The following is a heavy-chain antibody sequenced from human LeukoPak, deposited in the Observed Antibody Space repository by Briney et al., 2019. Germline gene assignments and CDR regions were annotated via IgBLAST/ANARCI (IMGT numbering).Heavy chain of an antibody. D-gene: IGHD3-22*01. V-gene: IGHV3-30*02. CDR1: GFTFSSYG. Sequence: SGGSLRLSCAASGFTFSSYGMHWARQAPGKGLEWVAFIRYDGSNKYYADSVKGRFTISRDNSKNTLYLQMNSLRAEDTAVYYCAKPISFDSSGYYFDYWGQGTLVTVSS. J-gene: IGHJ4*02. CDR3: AKPISFDSSGYYFDY. CDR2: IRYDGSNK.